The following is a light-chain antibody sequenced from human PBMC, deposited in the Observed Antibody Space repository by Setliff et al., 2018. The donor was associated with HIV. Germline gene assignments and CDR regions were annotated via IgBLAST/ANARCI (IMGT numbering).Light chain of an antibody. J-gene: IGLJ2*01. Sequence: QSAMTQPASVSGSPGQAITISCTGTSSDVGSYNLVSWYQHHPGTAPNLMIYEVSKRPSGVSNLFSGSKSGNTASLTISGLQAEDEADYYCCSYAGSNIVVFGGGTKVTVL. CDR2: EVS. CDR1: SSDVGSYNL. CDR3: CSYAGSNIVV. V-gene: IGLV2-23*02.